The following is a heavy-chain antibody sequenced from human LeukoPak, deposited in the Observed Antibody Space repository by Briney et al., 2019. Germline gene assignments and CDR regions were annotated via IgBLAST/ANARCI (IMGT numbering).Heavy chain of an antibody. V-gene: IGHV3-33*01. CDR2: IWYDGSKK. Sequence: GGSLRLSCAASGFTFSNYGMQWVRQAPGKGLEWVAVIWYDGSKKYYADSVKGRFTISRDDSKNTLFLQMNSLRAEDTAVYYCARDYCSTTTCLDYWGQGTLATVSS. CDR1: GFTFSNYG. D-gene: IGHD2-2*01. CDR3: ARDYCSTTTCLDY. J-gene: IGHJ4*02.